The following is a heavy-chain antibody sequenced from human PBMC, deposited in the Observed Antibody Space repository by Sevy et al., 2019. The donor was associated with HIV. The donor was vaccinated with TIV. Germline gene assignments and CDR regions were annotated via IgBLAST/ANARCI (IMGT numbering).Heavy chain of an antibody. V-gene: IGHV3-30*18. CDR2: ISYDGSKK. D-gene: IGHD3-3*01. Sequence: GGSLRLSCAASGFSFSDHYMDWVRQAPGKGLEWVAVISYDGSKKYYADSVKGRFTISRDNSKNTLYLQMNSLGTEDTAVYYCAKRPSLFYLLDYWGQGTLVTVSS. CDR3: AKRPSLFYLLDY. CDR1: GFSFSDHY. J-gene: IGHJ4*02.